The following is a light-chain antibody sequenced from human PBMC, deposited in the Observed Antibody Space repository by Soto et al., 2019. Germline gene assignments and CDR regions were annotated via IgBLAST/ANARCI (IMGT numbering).Light chain of an antibody. V-gene: IGKV3-15*01. CDR3: QQYNNWPPWT. CDR2: GAS. J-gene: IGKJ1*01. CDR1: QSVSSN. Sequence: EIVMTQSPATLSVSPRERATLSCRASQSVSSNLAWYQQKPGQAPRLLIYGASTRATGIPARFSGSGSGTEFTLTISSLQSEDFAVYYCQQYNNWPPWTFGQGNKVEIK.